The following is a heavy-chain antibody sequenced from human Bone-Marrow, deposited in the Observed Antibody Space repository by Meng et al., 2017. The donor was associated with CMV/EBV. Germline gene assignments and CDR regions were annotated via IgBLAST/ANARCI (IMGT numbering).Heavy chain of an antibody. Sequence: ASGFTFSTAWMNWVRQAPGRGLEWLSVIYRDGSTYYADSVKGRFTISRDSSKNTLFLQMNSLKSEDTAVYYCARDGPVAGSWDYFDQWGQGTLVTVSS. CDR2: IYRDGST. J-gene: IGHJ4*02. D-gene: IGHD6-19*01. V-gene: IGHV3-53*05. CDR3: ARDGPVAGSWDYFDQ. CDR1: GFTFSTAW.